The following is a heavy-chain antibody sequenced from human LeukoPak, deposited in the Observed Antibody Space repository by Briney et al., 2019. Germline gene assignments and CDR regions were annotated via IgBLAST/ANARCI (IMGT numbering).Heavy chain of an antibody. J-gene: IGHJ4*02. D-gene: IGHD6-6*01. V-gene: IGHV3-9*01. Sequence: GGSLRLSCAASGFTFDDYAMHWVRQAPGKGLEWVSGISWNSGSIGYADSVKGRFTISRDNAQNSLYLQMNGLRAEDTALYYCAKGDAIAARLNYFDYWGQGTLVTVSS. CDR2: ISWNSGSI. CDR3: AKGDAIAARLNYFDY. CDR1: GFTFDDYA.